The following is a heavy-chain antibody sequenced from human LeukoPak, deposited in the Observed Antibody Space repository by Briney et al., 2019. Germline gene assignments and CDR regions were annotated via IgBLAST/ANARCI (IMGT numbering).Heavy chain of an antibody. D-gene: IGHD2-21*01. CDR1: GFNFSSYC. V-gene: IGHV3-74*01. Sequence: GGSLRLSCAAPGFNFSSYCMHWVRQSPGKGLVWLSGIHIHGSTTTYADSVKGRFTISRDNAKNTLYLQMNSLRAEDTAVYYCAKFTRSSGDCLWGQGILVTVSS. CDR3: AKFTRSSGDCL. CDR2: IHIHGSTT. J-gene: IGHJ4*02.